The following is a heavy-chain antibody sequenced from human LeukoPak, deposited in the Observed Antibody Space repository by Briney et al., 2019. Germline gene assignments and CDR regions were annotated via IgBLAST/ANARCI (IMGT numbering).Heavy chain of an antibody. CDR1: RFTFSSYA. CDR2: ISSNGTTT. D-gene: IGHD3-9*01. V-gene: IGHV3-64D*09. CDR3: ASRGALLRYFDWLLYSN. J-gene: IGHJ4*02. Sequence: GGSLRLSCSASRFTFSSYAMHWVRQAPGKGLEYVSAISSNGTTTYYADSVKGRFTISRDNSKNTLYLQMSSLRDEDTDVYYCASRGALLRYFDWLLYSNWGQGTLVTVSS.